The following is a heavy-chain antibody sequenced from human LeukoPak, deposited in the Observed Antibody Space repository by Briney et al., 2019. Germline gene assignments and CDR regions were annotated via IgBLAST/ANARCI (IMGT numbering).Heavy chain of an antibody. J-gene: IGHJ3*02. CDR3: ARDRAYDSRFDAFDI. CDR1: GFTFRTYA. V-gene: IGHV3-23*01. Sequence: GGSLKLSCAASGFTFRTYAMSWVRQAPGKGLEWVSAIKSSGYSTHYADSVKGRFTISRDNSKDTLFLQINSLRAEDTAVYYCARDRAYDSRFDAFDIWGQGTMVTVSS. D-gene: IGHD3-22*01. CDR2: IKSSGYST.